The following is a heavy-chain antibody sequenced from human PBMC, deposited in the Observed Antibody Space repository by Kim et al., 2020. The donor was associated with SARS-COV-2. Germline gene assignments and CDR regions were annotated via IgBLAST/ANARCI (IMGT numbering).Heavy chain of an antibody. CDR1: GFTFSIYA. D-gene: IGHD2-8*02. CDR3: AKGLVGNDRGFEY. V-gene: IGHV3-23*01. Sequence: GGSLRLSCAASGFTFSIYAVSWVRQAPGKGLEWVSGISDSGERTYYADSVKGRFTISRDNSKNTLYLQMNSLRAEDMAVYYCAKGLVGNDRGFEYWGQGTLVTVSS. J-gene: IGHJ4*02. CDR2: ISDSGERT.